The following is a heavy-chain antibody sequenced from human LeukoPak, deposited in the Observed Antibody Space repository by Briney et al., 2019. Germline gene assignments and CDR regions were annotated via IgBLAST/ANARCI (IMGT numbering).Heavy chain of an antibody. Sequence: GGSLRLSCAGSGFTFSSNWMHWVRQAPGKGLVWISRIHSDGSSTDYADSVKGRFTISRDNAKNTLYLQMNSLGVEDTAVYYCARGGSSWLDYWGRGTLVTVSS. D-gene: IGHD6-13*01. CDR2: IHSDGSST. V-gene: IGHV3-74*01. CDR3: ARGGSSWLDY. J-gene: IGHJ4*02. CDR1: GFTFSSNW.